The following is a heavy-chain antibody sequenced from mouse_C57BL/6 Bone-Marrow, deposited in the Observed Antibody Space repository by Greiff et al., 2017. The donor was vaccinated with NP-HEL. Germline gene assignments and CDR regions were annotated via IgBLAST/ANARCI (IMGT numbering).Heavy chain of an antibody. CDR3: AIGFAY. CDR2: ISSGGSYT. V-gene: IGHV5-6*02. J-gene: IGHJ3*01. CDR1: GFTFSSYG. Sequence: EVMLVESGGDLVKPGGSLKLSCAASGFTFSSYGMSWVRQTPDKRLEWVATISSGGSYTYYPDSVKGRFTISRDNAKNTLYLQMSSLKSEDTAMYYCAIGFAYGGQGTLVTVSA.